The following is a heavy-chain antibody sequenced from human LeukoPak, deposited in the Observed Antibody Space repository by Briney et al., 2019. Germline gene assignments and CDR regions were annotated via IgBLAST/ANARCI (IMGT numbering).Heavy chain of an antibody. D-gene: IGHD1-26*01. CDR1: GYTFTSYG. CDR3: ARAPFEWELLVMIDY. J-gene: IGHJ4*02. V-gene: IGHV1-18*01. Sequence: ASVKVSCKASGYTFTSYGISWVRQAPGQGLEWMGWISAYNGNTNYAQKLQGRVTMTTDTSTSTAYMELRSLRSDDTAVYYCARAPFEWELLVMIDYWGQGTLVTVSS. CDR2: ISAYNGNT.